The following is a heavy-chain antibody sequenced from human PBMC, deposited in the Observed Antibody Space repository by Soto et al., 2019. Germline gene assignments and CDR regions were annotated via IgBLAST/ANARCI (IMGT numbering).Heavy chain of an antibody. CDR3: ATGDYSNSWNNGHYDY. CDR1: VGSFSSFC. D-gene: IGHD6-13*01. J-gene: IGHJ4*02. CDR2: ICYSDIT. V-gene: IGHV4-59*01. Sequence: SETLSRPCFVSVGSFSSFCWSWIRQPPGKGLEWIGYICYSDITNYNPSLKIRVTISVDTTKNQFSLKLSSVTAADTAVYYCATGDYSNSWNNGHYDYWDQGALVAVSS.